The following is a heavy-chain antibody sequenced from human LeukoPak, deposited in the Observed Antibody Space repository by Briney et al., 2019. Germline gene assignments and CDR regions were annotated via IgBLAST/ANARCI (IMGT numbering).Heavy chain of an antibody. CDR3: ASDTAMVTGADV. CDR1: GFTFSSYS. V-gene: IGHV3-21*01. CDR2: ISSSSSYI. J-gene: IGHJ6*02. D-gene: IGHD5-18*01. Sequence: GGSLRLSCAASGFTFSSYSMNWVRQAPGKGLEWISSISSSSSYIYYADSVKGRFTISRDNAKNSLYLLMNSLRAEDTAVYYCASDTAMVTGADVWGQGTTVTVSS.